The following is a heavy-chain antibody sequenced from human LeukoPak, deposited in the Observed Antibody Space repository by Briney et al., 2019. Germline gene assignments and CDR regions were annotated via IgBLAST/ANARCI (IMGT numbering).Heavy chain of an antibody. Sequence: QTGGSLRLSCAASGFTFSNYAMNWVRQAPGKGLEWFSSISGSGGSTYFAGSVKGRFTISRDNSKNKMYMQMNSLRVEDTAVYYCAKGGQNYDFWRFDYWGQGSLVTVSS. CDR1: GFTFSNYA. CDR3: AKGGQNYDFWRFDY. V-gene: IGHV3-23*01. D-gene: IGHD3-3*01. CDR2: ISGSGGST. J-gene: IGHJ4*02.